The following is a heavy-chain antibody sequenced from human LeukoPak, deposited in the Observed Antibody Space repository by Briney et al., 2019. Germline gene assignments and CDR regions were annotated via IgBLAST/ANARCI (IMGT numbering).Heavy chain of an antibody. J-gene: IGHJ2*01. CDR2: INPNSGGT. CDR1: GYTFTDYY. Sequence: ASVKVSCKASGYTFTDYYVHWVRQAPGQGLEWMGWINPNSGGTNYAQKFQDRVTMTRDTSISTAYMELSSLRSDDTAIYYCARPLTTSGWYFDLWGRGTLVTVSS. V-gene: IGHV1-2*02. CDR3: ARPLTTSGWYFDL. D-gene: IGHD1-14*01.